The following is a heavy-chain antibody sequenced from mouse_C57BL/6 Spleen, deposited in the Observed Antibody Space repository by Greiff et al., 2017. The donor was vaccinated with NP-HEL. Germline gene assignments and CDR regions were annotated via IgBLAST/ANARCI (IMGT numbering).Heavy chain of an antibody. Sequence: EVQLVESGGGLVKPGGSLKLSCAASGFTFSDYGMHWVRQAPEKGLEWVAYISSGSSTIYYADTVKGRFTISRDNAKNTLFLQMTSLRSEDTAMYYCARGSLYDYDLFAYWGQGTLVTVSA. J-gene: IGHJ3*01. CDR1: GFTFSDYG. CDR3: ARGSLYDYDLFAY. D-gene: IGHD2-4*01. CDR2: ISSGSSTI. V-gene: IGHV5-17*01.